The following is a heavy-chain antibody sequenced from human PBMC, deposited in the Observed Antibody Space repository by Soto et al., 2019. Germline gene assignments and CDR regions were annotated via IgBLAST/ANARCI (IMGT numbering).Heavy chain of an antibody. V-gene: IGHV3-53*01. CDR2: IYSGGST. CDR3: ASYNGYSYGYSYYYGMDV. J-gene: IGHJ6*02. D-gene: IGHD5-18*01. Sequence: PWGVLRLSCAASGFTVSSNYMSWVRQAPGKGLEWVSVIYSGGSTYYADSVKGRFTISRDNSKNTLYLQMNSLRAEDTAVYYCASYNGYSYGYSYYYGMDVWGQGTTVTVSS. CDR1: GFTVSSNY.